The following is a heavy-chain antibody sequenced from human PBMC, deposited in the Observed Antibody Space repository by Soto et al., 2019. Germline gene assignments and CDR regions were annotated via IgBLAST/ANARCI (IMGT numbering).Heavy chain of an antibody. J-gene: IGHJ5*02. CDR2: INHSGST. Sequence: SETLSLTCAVYGGSFSGYYWSWIRQPPGKGLEWIGEINHSGSTNYNPSLKSRVTISVDTSKNQFSLKLSSVTAADTAVYCCARGFYGSGSYYVNWFDPWGQGTLVT. D-gene: IGHD3-10*01. CDR3: ARGFYGSGSYYVNWFDP. CDR1: GGSFSGYY. V-gene: IGHV4-34*01.